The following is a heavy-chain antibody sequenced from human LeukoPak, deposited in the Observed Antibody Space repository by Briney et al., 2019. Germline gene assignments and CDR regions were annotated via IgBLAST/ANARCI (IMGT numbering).Heavy chain of an antibody. CDR3: AKASGSGSNYYYYSMEV. V-gene: IGHV3-23*01. Sequence: GGSLRLSCAASGFTFSSYAMSWVRQAPGKGLEWVSAISGGGGSTYYADSVKGRFTISRDNSKNTLYLQMNSLRAEDTAVYYFAKASGSGSNYYYYSMEVWGKGTTVTVSS. D-gene: IGHD3-10*01. CDR2: ISGGGGST. J-gene: IGHJ6*03. CDR1: GFTFSSYA.